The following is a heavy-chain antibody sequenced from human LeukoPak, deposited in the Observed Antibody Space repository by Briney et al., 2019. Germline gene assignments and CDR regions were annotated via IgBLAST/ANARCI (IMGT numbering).Heavy chain of an antibody. V-gene: IGHV3-23*01. D-gene: IGHD3-3*01. Sequence: GGSLRLSCAASGFTFSSYSMSWVRQAPGKGLEWVSVIGGGGGITFYADSVKGRFTISRDNSKNTLYLQMNSLRAEDTAVYYCAKEVRFLELDYWGQGTLVTVSS. CDR3: AKEVRFLELDY. CDR2: IGGGGGIT. J-gene: IGHJ4*02. CDR1: GFTFSSYS.